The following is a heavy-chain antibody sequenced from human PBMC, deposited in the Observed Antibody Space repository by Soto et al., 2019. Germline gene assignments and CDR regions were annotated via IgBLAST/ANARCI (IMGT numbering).Heavy chain of an antibody. CDR3: AHIASYYQFDWFDP. CDR1: GFSLSTSGVG. D-gene: IGHD3-10*01. CDR2: IYWDDDN. V-gene: IGHV2-5*02. J-gene: IGHJ5*02. Sequence: QITLKESGPTLVKPTQTLTLTCTFSGFSLSTSGVGVGWIRQPPGKALEWLALIYWDDDNRYSPSLKSRLTSPKDTSKNQVVLTMTNMDPVDTATYYCAHIASYYQFDWFDPWGQGTLVTVSS.